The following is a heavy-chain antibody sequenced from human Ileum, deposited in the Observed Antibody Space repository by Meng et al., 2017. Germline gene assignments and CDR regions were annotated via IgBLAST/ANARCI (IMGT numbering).Heavy chain of an antibody. D-gene: IGHD1-26*01. CDR1: GFTVTGTW. J-gene: IGHJ4*02. CDR2: INGDGGYT. CDR3: AKDWGGVGALDY. V-gene: IGHV3-74*03. Sequence: VDLVEAGGCLVCLGRYLTPACAVSGFTVTGTWMECVRQAAGKGRGWVARINGDGGYTEYADSVRARFNISRDNAKNTLYLQMNSLRAEDTAVYFCAKDWGGVGALDYWGQGSLVTVSS.